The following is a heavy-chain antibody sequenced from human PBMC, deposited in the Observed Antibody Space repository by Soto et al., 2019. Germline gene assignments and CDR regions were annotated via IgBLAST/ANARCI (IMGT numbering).Heavy chain of an antibody. CDR1: GFTFSIHW. D-gene: IGHD3-10*01. J-gene: IGHJ2*01. CDR3: ARISGDPTVAWYFDL. Sequence: EVQLVESGGGLVQPGGSLRLSCATSGFTFSIHWMSWVRQAPGKGLEWVANIKQDGSDKIYVDSVKGRFTISRDNAENSLFLQMNDLRVEDTAGYFCARISGDPTVAWYFDLWGRGTLVTVSS. CDR2: IKQDGSDK. V-gene: IGHV3-7*03.